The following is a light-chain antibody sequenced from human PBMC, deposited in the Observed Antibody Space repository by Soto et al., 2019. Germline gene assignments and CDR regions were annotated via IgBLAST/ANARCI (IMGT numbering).Light chain of an antibody. CDR3: QQRSDWPLT. J-gene: IGKJ4*01. V-gene: IGKV3-11*01. CDR1: QSISNY. CDR2: AAS. Sequence: EIVLTQSPDTLSLSPGERATLSCRASQSISNYLGWYQQQLGQAPRLLIYAASTRATGIPGRFSGSGSGIDFTLTISSLEPEDFAIYYCQQRSDWPLTFGGGTRVDI.